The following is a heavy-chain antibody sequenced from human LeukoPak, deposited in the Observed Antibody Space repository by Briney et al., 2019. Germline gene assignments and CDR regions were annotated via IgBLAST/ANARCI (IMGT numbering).Heavy chain of an antibody. CDR1: GYTFTSYY. CDR3: AVWFGGGFSDY. Sequence: ASVKVSCKASGYTFTSYYMHWVRQAPGQGLEWMGIINPSGGSTSYAQKFQGRVTMTRDTSTSTVYMELSSLRSEDTAVYYCAVWFGGGFSDYWGQGTLVTVSS. J-gene: IGHJ4*02. V-gene: IGHV1-46*01. CDR2: INPSGGST. D-gene: IGHD3-10*01.